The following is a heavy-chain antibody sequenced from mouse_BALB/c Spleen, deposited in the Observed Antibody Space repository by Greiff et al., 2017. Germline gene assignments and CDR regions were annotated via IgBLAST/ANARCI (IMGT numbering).Heavy chain of an antibody. D-gene: IGHD2-3*01. CDR3: ARLDDGYYASAMDY. Sequence: VQLQQSGAELVRPGPSVKISCKASGYTFTNYWLGWVKQRPGHGLEWIGDIYPGGGYTNYNEKFKGKATLTADTSSSSAYMQLSSLTSEDSAVYFCARLDDGYYASAMDYWGQGTSVTVSS. CDR2: IYPGGGYT. J-gene: IGHJ4*01. CDR1: GYTFTNYW. V-gene: IGHV1-63*02.